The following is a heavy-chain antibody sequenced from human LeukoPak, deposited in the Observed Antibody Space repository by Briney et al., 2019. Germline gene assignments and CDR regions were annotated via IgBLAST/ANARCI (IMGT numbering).Heavy chain of an antibody. CDR1: GYTFTGYS. V-gene: IGHV1-2*02. CDR2: INPNSGGT. J-gene: IGHJ4*02. CDR3: APSKYSSGWFYFDF. D-gene: IGHD6-13*01. Sequence: GASVKVSCKTSGYTFTGYSMHWVRQAPGQGLEWMGWINPNSGGTNYAQKFQGRVTMSRDTSISTAYMELSRLRSDDTAVYYCAPSKYSSGWFYFDFWGRGTRVTVSS.